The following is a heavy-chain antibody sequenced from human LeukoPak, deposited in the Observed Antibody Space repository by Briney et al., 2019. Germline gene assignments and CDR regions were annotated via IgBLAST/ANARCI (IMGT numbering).Heavy chain of an antibody. D-gene: IGHD3-10*01. V-gene: IGHV6-1*01. J-gene: IGHJ4*02. CDR2: TYYRSRWGN. CDR1: GDSVSNNIAT. Sequence: SQTLSLTCAISGDSVSNNIATWNWVRQSPSRGLEWLGRTYYRSRWGNDYAISVKGRITINPDTSRNQFSLQLNSVTPEDTAVYYCVRDSDDYYWALDFWGQGTLVTVSS. CDR3: VRDSDDYYWALDF.